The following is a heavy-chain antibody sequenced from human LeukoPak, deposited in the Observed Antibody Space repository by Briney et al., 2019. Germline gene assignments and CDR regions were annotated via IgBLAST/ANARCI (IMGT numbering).Heavy chain of an antibody. CDR3: AKSRAPTAAPDAFHI. J-gene: IGHJ3*02. CDR2: IGHGGSSE. V-gene: IGHV3-30*02. D-gene: IGHD1-14*01. CDR1: GFVFSNYG. Sequence: GGSLRLSCVASGFVFSNYGIHWVRQAPGKGLEWVAVIGHGGSSEYYADSVKGRLTISRDNSKNSLYLQMTSLRVEDTAVYYCAKSRAPTAAPDAFHIWGQGTMVTVSS.